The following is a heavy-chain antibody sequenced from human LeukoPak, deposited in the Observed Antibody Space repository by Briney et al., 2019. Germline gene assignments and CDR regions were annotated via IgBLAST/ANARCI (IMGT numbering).Heavy chain of an antibody. D-gene: IGHD3-3*01. CDR1: GGSISSGGSY. CDR2: IYYSGST. CDR3: ARGAPNYDFWIDAFDI. J-gene: IGHJ3*02. Sequence: SQTLSLTCTVSGGSISSGGSYWSWIRQHPGKGLEWIGYIYYSGSTYYNPSLKSRVTISVDTSKNQFSLKLSSVTAADTAVYYCARGAPNYDFWIDAFDIWGQGTMVTVSS. V-gene: IGHV4-31*03.